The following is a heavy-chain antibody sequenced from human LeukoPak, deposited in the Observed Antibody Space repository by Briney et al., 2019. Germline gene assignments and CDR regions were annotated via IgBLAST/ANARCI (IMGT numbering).Heavy chain of an antibody. J-gene: IGHJ4*02. D-gene: IGHD1-26*01. Sequence: SETLSHTCTVSTGSISSFYWSWIRQSAGKRLEWIGRMHRSGSTNYNPSLKSRVSMSVDTSRNQFSLKLSSVTAADTAVYYCARENVRGSYADYWGQGTLITVSS. V-gene: IGHV4-4*07. CDR1: TGSISSFY. CDR3: ARENVRGSYADY. CDR2: MHRSGST.